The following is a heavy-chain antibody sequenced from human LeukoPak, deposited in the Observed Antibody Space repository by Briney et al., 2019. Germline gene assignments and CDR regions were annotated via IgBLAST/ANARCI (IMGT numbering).Heavy chain of an antibody. CDR3: ARIQAYGGNSEGNYFNY. J-gene: IGHJ4*02. CDR1: GFSLSTSGMW. Sequence: SGPALVKPTQTLTVTCTFSGFSLSTSGMWGSWISQPPGKALEWLALIARDDDKFYSTSLKTRVTISQDTSKNQLVLTMTNMDPVDTATYYCARIQAYGGNSEGNYFNYWGQGTLVTVSS. CDR2: IARDDDK. V-gene: IGHV2-70*01. D-gene: IGHD4-23*01.